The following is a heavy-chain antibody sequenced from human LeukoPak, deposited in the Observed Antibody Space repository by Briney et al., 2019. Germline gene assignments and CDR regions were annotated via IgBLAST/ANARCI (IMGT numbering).Heavy chain of an antibody. V-gene: IGHV4-39*07. Sequence: SETLSLTCTVSGGSISSSSYYWDWIRQPPGKGLEWIGRIYTSGSTNYNPSLKSRVTMSVDTSKNQFSLKLSSVTAADTAVYYCARDFGRVLFDYWGQGTLVTVSS. CDR1: GGSISSSSYY. CDR2: IYTSGST. J-gene: IGHJ4*02. D-gene: IGHD2-15*01. CDR3: ARDFGRVLFDY.